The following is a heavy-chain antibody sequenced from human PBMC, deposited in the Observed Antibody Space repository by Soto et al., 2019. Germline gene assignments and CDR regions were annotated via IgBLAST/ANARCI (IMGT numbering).Heavy chain of an antibody. D-gene: IGHD2-15*01. CDR2: INHSGST. Sequence: LETLSLTSAVYGGSFSGYYWSWIRKPPGKGLEWIGEINHSGSTNYNPSLKSRVTISVDTSKNQFSRKLSSVTAADTAVYYCARGYCSGGSCYSKYYYYYYMDVWGKGTTVTVSS. V-gene: IGHV4-34*01. J-gene: IGHJ6*03. CDR1: GGSFSGYY. CDR3: ARGYCSGGSCYSKYYYYYYMDV.